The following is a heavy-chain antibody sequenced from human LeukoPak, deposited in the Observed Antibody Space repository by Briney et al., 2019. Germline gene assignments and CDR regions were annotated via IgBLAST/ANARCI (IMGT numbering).Heavy chain of an antibody. J-gene: IGHJ6*03. V-gene: IGHV1-2*02. CDR2: INPNSGGT. D-gene: IGHD3-10*01. CDR1: GYTFTGYY. CDR3: ARGIWFGEFYYYYYMDV. Sequence: ASVKVSCKASGYTFTGYYMHWVRQAPGQGLEWMGWINPNSGGTNYAQKFQGRVTMTRDTSISTAYMELSRLRSDDTAVYYCARGIWFGEFYYYYYMDVWGKGTTVTVSS.